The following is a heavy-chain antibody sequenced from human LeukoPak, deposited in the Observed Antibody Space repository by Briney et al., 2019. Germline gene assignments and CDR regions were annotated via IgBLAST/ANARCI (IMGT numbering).Heavy chain of an antibody. J-gene: IGHJ4*02. D-gene: IGHD4-23*01. CDR3: AREGAMYGGNFEEYYFDY. CDR1: GGSISSYY. V-gene: IGHV4-59*01. Sequence: TSETLSLTCTVSGGSISSYYWSWIRQPPGKGLEWIGYIYYSGSTNYNPSLKSRVTISVDTSKNQFSLKLSSVTAADTAVYYCAREGAMYGGNFEEYYFDYWGQGTLVTVSS. CDR2: IYYSGST.